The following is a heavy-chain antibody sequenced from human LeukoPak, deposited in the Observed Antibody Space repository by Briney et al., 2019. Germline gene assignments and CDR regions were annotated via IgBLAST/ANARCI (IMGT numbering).Heavy chain of an antibody. CDR3: ARDLTWGFDAFDI. CDR1: GGSISSYY. V-gene: IGHV4-59*12. Sequence: SETLSLTCTVSGGSISSYYWSWIRQPPGKGLEWIGHIYYSGSTNYNPSLKSRVTISVDTSKNQFSLKLSSVTAADTAVYYCARDLTWGFDAFDIWGQGTMVTVSS. J-gene: IGHJ3*02. D-gene: IGHD7-27*01. CDR2: IYYSGST.